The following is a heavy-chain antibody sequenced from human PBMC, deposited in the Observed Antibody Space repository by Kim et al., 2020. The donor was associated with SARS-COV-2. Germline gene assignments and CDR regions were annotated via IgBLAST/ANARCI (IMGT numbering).Heavy chain of an antibody. V-gene: IGHV3-53*01. Sequence: SVRGRFNISRDNSTNTRYLQMNSLRAEDTAVYYCARDRGSYNRYDAFDIWGQGTMVTVSS. D-gene: IGHD1-26*01. J-gene: IGHJ3*02. CDR3: ARDRGSYNRYDAFDI.